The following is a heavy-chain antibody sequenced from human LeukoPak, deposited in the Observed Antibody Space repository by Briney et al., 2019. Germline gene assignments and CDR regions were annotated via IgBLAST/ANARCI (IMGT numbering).Heavy chain of an antibody. V-gene: IGHV4-59*12. CDR3: ARAWDSGDY. D-gene: IGHD3-10*01. Sequence: PSETLSLTCTVSGFSITTYYWSWIRQPPGKGLEWIGYIYSSGSTNYNPSLKSRVTILVDTSKNQFSLKLNSVTAADTAVYYCARAWDSGDYWGQGTLVTVSS. CDR1: GFSITTYY. CDR2: IYSSGST. J-gene: IGHJ4*02.